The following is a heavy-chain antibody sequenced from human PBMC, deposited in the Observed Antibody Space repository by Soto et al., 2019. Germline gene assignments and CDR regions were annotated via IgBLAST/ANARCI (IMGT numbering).Heavy chain of an antibody. CDR1: GFTFSSYG. J-gene: IGHJ6*02. CDR3: AREAPDYGMDV. CDR2: IWYDGNNK. V-gene: IGHV3-33*01. Sequence: QVQLVESGGGVVQPGRSLRLSCAASGFTFSSYGMHWVRQAPGKGLEWVAVIWYDGNNKYYADSVKGRFTISRDNSKNTLYLQMNSLRAEDTAVYYCAREAPDYGMDVWGQGTTVTVSS.